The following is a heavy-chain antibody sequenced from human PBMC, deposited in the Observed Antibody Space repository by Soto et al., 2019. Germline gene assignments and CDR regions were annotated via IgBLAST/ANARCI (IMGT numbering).Heavy chain of an antibody. J-gene: IGHJ6*02. CDR2: FYTSGSANT. CDR3: VRESGGGGYCSGGSCYGMDV. CDR1: GASISGYY. V-gene: IGHV4-4*07. Sequence: QVQLQESGPGLVKPSETLSLTCIVSGASISGYYWCWVRQPAGKGLEWIGRFYTSGSANTNYNPSLKSRVTMSVDTSKNHFSLKMTSVPAADTAVYYCVRESGGGGYCSGGSCYGMDVWGQGTTVTVSS. D-gene: IGHD2-15*01.